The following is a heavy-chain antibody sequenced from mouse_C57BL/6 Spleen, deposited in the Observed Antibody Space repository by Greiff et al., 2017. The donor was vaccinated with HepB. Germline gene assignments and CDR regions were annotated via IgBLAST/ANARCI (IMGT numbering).Heavy chain of an antibody. D-gene: IGHD2-5*01. CDR2: IDPSDSYT. Sequence: QVQLQQSGAELVMPGASVKLSCKASGYTFTSYWMHWVKQRPGQGLEWIGEIDPSDSYTNYNQKFKGKSTLTVDKSSSTAYMQLSSLTSEDSAVYYCAAYYSKSPFAYWGQGTLVTVSA. CDR1: GYTFTSYW. CDR3: AAYYSKSPFAY. J-gene: IGHJ3*01. V-gene: IGHV1-69*01.